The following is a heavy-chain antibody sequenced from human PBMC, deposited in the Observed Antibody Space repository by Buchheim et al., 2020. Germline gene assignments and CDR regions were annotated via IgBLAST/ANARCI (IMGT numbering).Heavy chain of an antibody. CDR1: GFTFSSYA. CDR2: ISGSGGTT. D-gene: IGHD1-26*01. Sequence: EVQLLESGGGLVQPGGSLRLSCAASGFTFSSYAMNWVRQAPGKGLEWVSDISGSGGTTYYADSVKGRFSISSETSKTTLYLQMNSLRAEDTAIYYCAKARSGRFFDYWGQG. V-gene: IGHV3-23*01. CDR3: AKARSGRFFDY. J-gene: IGHJ4*02.